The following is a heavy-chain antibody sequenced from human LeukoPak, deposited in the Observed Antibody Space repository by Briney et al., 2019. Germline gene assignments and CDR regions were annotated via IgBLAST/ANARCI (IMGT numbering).Heavy chain of an antibody. CDR3: ARVQAGDSSGYYFFCFDY. Sequence: PGGSLRLSCAASGFTFSSYWMSWVRQAPGKGLEWVANIKQDGSEKYYVDSVKGRFTISRDNAKNSLYLQMNSLRAEDTAVYYCARVQAGDSSGYYFFCFDYWGQGTLVTVSS. CDR1: GFTFSSYW. D-gene: IGHD3-22*01. V-gene: IGHV3-7*01. J-gene: IGHJ4*02. CDR2: IKQDGSEK.